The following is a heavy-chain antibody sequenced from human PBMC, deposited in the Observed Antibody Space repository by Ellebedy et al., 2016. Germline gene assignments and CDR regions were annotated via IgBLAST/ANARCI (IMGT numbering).Heavy chain of an antibody. Sequence: GGSLRLSCAASGFTFSGSAMHWVRQASGKGLEWVGRIRSKANSYATAYAASVKGRFTISRDDSKNTAYLQMNSLKTEDTAVYYCTRLDYYGSGSYYNNWGQGILVTVSS. J-gene: IGHJ4*02. CDR3: TRLDYYGSGSYYNN. CDR2: IRSKANSYAT. CDR1: GFTFSGSA. V-gene: IGHV3-73*01. D-gene: IGHD3-10*01.